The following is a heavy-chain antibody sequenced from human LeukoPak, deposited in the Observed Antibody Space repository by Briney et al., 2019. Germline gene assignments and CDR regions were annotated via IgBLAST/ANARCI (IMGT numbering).Heavy chain of an antibody. V-gene: IGHV3-21*01. J-gene: IGHJ6*03. CDR3: ARVMAGYSYMDV. CDR1: GFTFSRYA. CDR2: ISTTSSSSYI. D-gene: IGHD3-10*01. Sequence: PGGSLRLSCAASGFTFSRYAMNWVRQAPGKGLEWVSSISTTSSSSYIHYADSMKGRFTISRDNAKSSLYLQMNSLRAEDTAAYYCARVMAGYSYMDVWGKGTTVTVSS.